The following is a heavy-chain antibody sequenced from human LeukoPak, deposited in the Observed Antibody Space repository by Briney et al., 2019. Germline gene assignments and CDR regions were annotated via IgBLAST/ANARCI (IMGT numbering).Heavy chain of an antibody. Sequence: SETLSLTCTVSGDSINNNNYYWGWIRQPPGKGLEWIGSIYSNGRTYYSPSLKSRGTISVDTSNNQFSLKLSSVTAADTAVYYCARITDRTIFGEIMHGFDIWGQGTPVTVSS. CDR2: IYSNGRT. V-gene: IGHV4-39*01. D-gene: IGHD3-3*01. J-gene: IGHJ3*02. CDR1: GDSINNNNYY. CDR3: ARITDRTIFGEIMHGFDI.